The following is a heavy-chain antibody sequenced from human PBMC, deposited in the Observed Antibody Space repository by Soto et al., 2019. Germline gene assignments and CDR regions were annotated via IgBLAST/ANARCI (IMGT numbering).Heavy chain of an antibody. CDR3: ARDQSGYYYDSSGYANWFDP. V-gene: IGHV1-18*01. J-gene: IGHJ5*02. Sequence: ASVKVSCKASGYTFTSYGISWVRQAPGQGLEWMGWFSAYNGNTNYAQKLQGRVTMTTDTSTSTAYMELRSLRSDDTAVYYCARDQSGYYYDSSGYANWFDPWGQGTLVTVSS. CDR2: FSAYNGNT. D-gene: IGHD3-22*01. CDR1: GYTFTSYG.